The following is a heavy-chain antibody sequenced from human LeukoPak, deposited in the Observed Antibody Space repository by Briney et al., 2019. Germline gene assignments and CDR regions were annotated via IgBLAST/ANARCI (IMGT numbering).Heavy chain of an antibody. CDR2: INPSGGST. Sequence: ASVTVSCKASGYTFTSYYMHWVRQAPGQGLEWMGIINPSGGSTSYAQKFQGRVTMTRDMSTSTVYMELSSLRSEDTAVYYCARESIAAQQSLYYFDYWGQGTLVTVSS. CDR1: GYTFTSYY. J-gene: IGHJ4*02. D-gene: IGHD6-6*01. CDR3: ARESIAAQQSLYYFDY. V-gene: IGHV1-46*01.